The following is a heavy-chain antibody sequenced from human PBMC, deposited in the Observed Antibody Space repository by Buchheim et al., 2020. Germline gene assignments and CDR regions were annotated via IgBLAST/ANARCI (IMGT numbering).Heavy chain of an antibody. Sequence: EVQLVESGGGLVQPGGSLRLSCAASGFTFSSYWMSWVRQAPGKGLEWVANIKQDGSEKYYVDSVKGRFTISRDNAKQSLYLQMNSLRAEDTAVYYCARVDRMIVVVITIDYYYYGMDVWGQGTT. CDR1: GFTFSSYW. D-gene: IGHD3-22*01. V-gene: IGHV3-7*01. CDR3: ARVDRMIVVVITIDYYYYGMDV. J-gene: IGHJ6*02. CDR2: IKQDGSEK.